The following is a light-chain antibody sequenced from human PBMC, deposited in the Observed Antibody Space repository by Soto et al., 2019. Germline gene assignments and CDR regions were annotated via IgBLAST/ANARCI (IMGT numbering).Light chain of an antibody. Sequence: EIVMTQSPATLSVSPGERATLSCRASQSVSSNLAWYQQKSGQAPRLLIYGASTRATGIPARFSGSGSGTEFTLTISSLQSADFAVYYCQQYINWPPITFGQGTRLEIK. J-gene: IGKJ5*01. V-gene: IGKV3-15*01. CDR3: QQYINWPPIT. CDR1: QSVSSN. CDR2: GAS.